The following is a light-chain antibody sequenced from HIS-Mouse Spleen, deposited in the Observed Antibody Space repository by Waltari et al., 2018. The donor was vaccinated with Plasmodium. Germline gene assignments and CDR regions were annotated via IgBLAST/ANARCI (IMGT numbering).Light chain of an antibody. CDR1: QSVSSN. J-gene: IGKJ1*01. CDR2: GAS. Sequence: EIVMTQSPATLSVSPGERATLSCRASQSVSSNLAWYQQQPGQAPRLLIYGASTRATGIPARFRGSGSGTEFTLTISSMQSEDFAVYYCQQYNNWPRGTFGQGTKVEIK. CDR3: QQYNNWPRGT. V-gene: IGKV3-15*01.